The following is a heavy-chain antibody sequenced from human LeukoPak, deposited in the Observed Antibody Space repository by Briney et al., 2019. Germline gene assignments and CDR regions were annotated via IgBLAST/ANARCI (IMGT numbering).Heavy chain of an antibody. CDR3: ARGAPYTYDSSGYYETDY. Sequence: GGSLRLSCAASGFTFSSYSMNWVRQAPGKGLEWISSISTSSSYIYYADSVKGRFTISRDNAKNSLYLQMNSLRAEDTAVYYCARGAPYTYDSSGYYETDYWGQGTLVTVSS. D-gene: IGHD3-22*01. J-gene: IGHJ4*02. V-gene: IGHV3-21*01. CDR2: ISTSSSYI. CDR1: GFTFSSYS.